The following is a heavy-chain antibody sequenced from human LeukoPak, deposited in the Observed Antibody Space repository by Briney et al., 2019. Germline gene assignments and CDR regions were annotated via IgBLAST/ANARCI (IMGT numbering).Heavy chain of an antibody. V-gene: IGHV3-48*04. CDR3: ARDRLWFGELFNFDY. J-gene: IGHJ4*02. Sequence: GGSLRLSCAASGFTFSSYSMNWVRQAPGKGLEWVSYISSSSSTIYYADSVKGRFTISRDNAKNSLYLQMNSLRAEDTAVYYCARDRLWFGELFNFDYWGQGTLVTVSS. D-gene: IGHD3-10*01. CDR2: ISSSSSTI. CDR1: GFTFSSYS.